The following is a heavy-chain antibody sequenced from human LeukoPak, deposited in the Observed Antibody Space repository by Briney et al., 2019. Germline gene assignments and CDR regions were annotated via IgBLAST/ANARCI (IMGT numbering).Heavy chain of an antibody. Sequence: PSETLSLTCRVSGGSLSSLYWSWIRQPPGPELEWIGYIYHCGSTTYNPSLNSRVTMSVDTSRTHFSLKLNSVTAADTAVYYCARRLDDSYFDSWGQGILVTVSS. V-gene: IGHV4-59*01. CDR1: GGSLSSLY. D-gene: IGHD3-3*01. J-gene: IGHJ4*02. CDR3: ARRLDDSYFDS. CDR2: IYHCGST.